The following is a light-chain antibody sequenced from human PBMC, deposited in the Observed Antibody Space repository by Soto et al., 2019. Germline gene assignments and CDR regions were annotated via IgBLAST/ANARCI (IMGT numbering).Light chain of an antibody. CDR2: DAS. V-gene: IGKV1-33*01. Sequence: DIQMTQSPSSLSASVGDRVTITCQASHDITSYLNWYQHKPGKAPKLLIYDASILEAGVPSRFSWSGSWADFSFTISHLQPEDVATYYCQKCDFLPIFGPGTTVDFK. J-gene: IGKJ3*01. CDR1: HDITSY. CDR3: QKCDFLPI.